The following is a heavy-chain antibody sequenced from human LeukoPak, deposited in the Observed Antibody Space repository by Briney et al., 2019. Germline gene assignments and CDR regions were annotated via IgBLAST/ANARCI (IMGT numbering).Heavy chain of an antibody. J-gene: IGHJ4*02. Sequence: GGSLSLSCAVSGFTFSSYAMHWIRQAPGKGLEWVADISYDGSNKYYADSVKGRFTISRDNSKNTLYLQMNSLRAEDTAVYYCARETFYYYDSSGYFDYWGQGTLVTVSS. D-gene: IGHD3-22*01. CDR3: ARETFYYYDSSGYFDY. CDR1: GFTFSSYA. CDR2: ISYDGSNK. V-gene: IGHV3-30*04.